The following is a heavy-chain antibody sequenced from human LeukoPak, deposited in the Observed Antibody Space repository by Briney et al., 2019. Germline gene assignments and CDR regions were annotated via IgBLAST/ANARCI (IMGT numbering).Heavy chain of an antibody. J-gene: IGHJ4*02. Sequence: GESLKISCKGSGYSFATYWIDWVRQMPGKGLEWMGIIYPGDSDTRYSPSFQGQVTISADKSISTAYLQWSSLKASDTAMYYCARSIAARPKHFDYWGQGTLVTVSS. CDR2: IYPGDSDT. CDR1: GYSFATYW. D-gene: IGHD6-6*01. CDR3: ARSIAARPKHFDY. V-gene: IGHV5-51*01.